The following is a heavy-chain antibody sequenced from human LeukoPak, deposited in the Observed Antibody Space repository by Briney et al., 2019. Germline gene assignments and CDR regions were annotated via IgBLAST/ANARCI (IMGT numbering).Heavy chain of an antibody. J-gene: IGHJ6*03. CDR1: GFTFSSYE. V-gene: IGHV4-39*07. CDR3: ARTAYYYYYMDV. Sequence: GSLRLSCAASGFTFSSYEMNWVRQAPGKGLEWVGSIYYSGSTYYNPSLKSRVTISVDTSKNQFSLKLSSVTAADTAVYYCARTAYYYYYMDVWGKGTTVTVSS. CDR2: IYYSGST.